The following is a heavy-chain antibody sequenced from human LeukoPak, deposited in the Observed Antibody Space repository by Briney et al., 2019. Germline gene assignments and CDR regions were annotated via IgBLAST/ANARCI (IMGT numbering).Heavy chain of an antibody. Sequence: GGSLRLSCAASGFTFSSYAMHWVRQAPGKGLEWVAVISYDGSNKYYADSVKGRFTISRDNSKNTLYLQMNSLRAEDTAVYYCARDRNTMIDYFDYWGQGTLVTVSS. CDR3: ARDRNTMIDYFDY. D-gene: IGHD3-22*01. CDR1: GFTFSSYA. CDR2: ISYDGSNK. V-gene: IGHV3-30-3*01. J-gene: IGHJ4*02.